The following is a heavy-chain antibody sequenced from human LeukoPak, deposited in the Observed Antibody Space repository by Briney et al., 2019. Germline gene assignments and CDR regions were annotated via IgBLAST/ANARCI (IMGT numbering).Heavy chain of an antibody. Sequence: PGGSLRLSCAASGFTFDDYAMHWVRQAPGKGLEWVSGISWNSGSIGYADSVKGRFTISRDNAKNSLYLQMNSLRAEDMASYYCAKDMGSGWTEYGYWGQGTLVTVSS. D-gene: IGHD6-19*01. CDR2: ISWNSGSI. CDR1: GFTFDDYA. CDR3: AKDMGSGWTEYGY. V-gene: IGHV3-9*03. J-gene: IGHJ4*02.